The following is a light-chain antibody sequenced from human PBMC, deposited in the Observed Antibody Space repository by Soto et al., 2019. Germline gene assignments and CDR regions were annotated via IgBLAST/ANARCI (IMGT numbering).Light chain of an antibody. CDR1: QTIDSW. CDR2: KAS. Sequence: DIQMTQSPSTLSASVGDRVTIHCRASQTIDSWLAWYQQRPGKPPNLLIYKASTLASGVPSRFSGSGSGTEFTLTINSLQPDDFATYYCQQYHIYSGMFGQGTKVDIK. CDR3: QQYHIYSGM. J-gene: IGKJ1*01. V-gene: IGKV1-5*03.